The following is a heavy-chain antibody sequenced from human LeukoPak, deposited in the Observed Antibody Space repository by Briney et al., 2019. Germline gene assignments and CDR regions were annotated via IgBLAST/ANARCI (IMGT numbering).Heavy chain of an antibody. CDR2: IRYDGSNK. J-gene: IGHJ4*01. Sequence: GGSLRLSCAASGFTFSSYGMHWVRQAPGKGLEWVAFIRYDGSNKYYADSVKGRFTISRDNAKNSMYLQMDGLRDDDTAVYYCARPRLIGEVLDYWGRGTLVTVSS. D-gene: IGHD3-10*01. CDR1: GFTFSSYG. V-gene: IGHV3-30*02. CDR3: ARPRLIGEVLDY.